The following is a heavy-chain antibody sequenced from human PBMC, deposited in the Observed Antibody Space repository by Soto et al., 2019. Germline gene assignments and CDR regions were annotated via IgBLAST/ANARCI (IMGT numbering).Heavy chain of an antibody. V-gene: IGHV4-34*01. CDR2: INHSGST. Sequence: LSLTCAVYGGSFSGYYWSWIRQPPGKGLEWIGEINHSGSTNYNPSLKSRVTISVDTSKNQFSLKLSSVTAADTAVYYCARGGGMILTGQAWDQGTLVTVS. D-gene: IGHD1-20*01. CDR3: ARGGGMILTGQA. CDR1: GGSFSGYY. J-gene: IGHJ4*02.